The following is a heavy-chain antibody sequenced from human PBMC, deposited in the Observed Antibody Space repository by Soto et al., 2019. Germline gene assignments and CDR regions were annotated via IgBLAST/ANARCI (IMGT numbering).Heavy chain of an antibody. J-gene: IGHJ6*02. V-gene: IGHV6-1*01. Sequence: SQTLSLTCAISGDSVSSNSAAWNWIRQSPSRGLEWLGRTYYRSKWYNDYAVSVNSRITINPDTSKNQFSLQMNSVTPEDTAVYYCARAPGYDHYHYYGMDVWGQGTKVTVSS. CDR3: ARAPGYDHYHYYGMDV. CDR1: GDSVSSNSAA. CDR2: TYYRSKWYN. D-gene: IGHD3-3*01.